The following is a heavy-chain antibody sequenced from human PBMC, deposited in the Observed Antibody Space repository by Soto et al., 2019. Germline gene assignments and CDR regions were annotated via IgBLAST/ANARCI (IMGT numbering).Heavy chain of an antibody. CDR1: GFTFDDYA. CDR3: AKDLAVGWLSSDYYYYGMDV. CDR2: ISWNSGSI. V-gene: IGHV3-9*01. Sequence: GGSLRLSCAASGFTFDDYAMHWVRQAPGKGLEWVSGISWNSGSIGYADSVKGRFTISRDNAKKSLYLQMNSLRAEDTALYYCAKDLAVGWLSSDYYYYGMDVWGQGTTVTVSS. J-gene: IGHJ6*02. D-gene: IGHD3-9*01.